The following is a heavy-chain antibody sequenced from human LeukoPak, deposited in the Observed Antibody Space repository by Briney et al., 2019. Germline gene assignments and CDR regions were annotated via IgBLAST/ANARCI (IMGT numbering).Heavy chain of an antibody. CDR3: AKEERYCGGTSCYHSDH. D-gene: IGHD2-2*01. J-gene: IGHJ5*02. Sequence: PGGSLRLSCAASGFSFSSFGMHWVRQAPGKGLEWVAFIRYDGSNEYYADSVKGRFTISRDNSKNTLYLQLNSLRADDTAVYYCAKEERYCGGTSCYHSDHWGQGTLVTVSS. CDR2: IRYDGSNE. V-gene: IGHV3-30*02. CDR1: GFSFSSFG.